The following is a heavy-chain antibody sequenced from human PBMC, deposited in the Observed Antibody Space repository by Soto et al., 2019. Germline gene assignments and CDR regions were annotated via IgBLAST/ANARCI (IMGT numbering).Heavy chain of an antibody. V-gene: IGHV1-69*13. D-gene: IGHD6-6*01. CDR3: ARDDKAARDAFDI. Sequence: VKVSCKASGGTFSSYAISWVRQAPGQGLEWMGGIIPIFGTANYAQKFQGRVTITADESTSTAYMELSSLRSEDTAVYYCARDDKAARDAFDIWGQGTTVTVSS. CDR2: IIPIFGTA. CDR1: GGTFSSYA. J-gene: IGHJ3*02.